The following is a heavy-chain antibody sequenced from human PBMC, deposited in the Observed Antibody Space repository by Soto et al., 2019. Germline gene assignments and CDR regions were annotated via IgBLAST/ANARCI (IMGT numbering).Heavy chain of an antibody. CDR2: FDPEDGET. D-gene: IGHD2-2*01. J-gene: IGHJ3*02. Sequence: GASVKVSCKVSGYTLTELSMHWVRQAPGKGLEWMGGFDPEDGETIYAQKFQGRVTMTEDTSTDTAYMELSSLRSEDTAVYYCATDSDCGSTSCYFSVAFDIWGQGTMVTVSS. CDR3: ATDSDCGSTSCYFSVAFDI. V-gene: IGHV1-24*01. CDR1: GYTLTELS.